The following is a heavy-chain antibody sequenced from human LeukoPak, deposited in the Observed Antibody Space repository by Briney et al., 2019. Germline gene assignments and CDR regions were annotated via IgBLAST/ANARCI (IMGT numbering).Heavy chain of an antibody. CDR1: GFTFSSYG. V-gene: IGHV3-30*18. CDR3: AKSTGDYDSSGYPYYFDY. Sequence: GGSLRLSCAASGFTFSSYGMHWVRQAPGKGLEWVAVISYDGSNKYYADSVKGRFTISRDNSKNTLYLQMNSLRAEDTAVYYCAKSTGDYDSSGYPYYFDYWGQGTLVTVSS. J-gene: IGHJ4*02. D-gene: IGHD3-22*01. CDR2: ISYDGSNK.